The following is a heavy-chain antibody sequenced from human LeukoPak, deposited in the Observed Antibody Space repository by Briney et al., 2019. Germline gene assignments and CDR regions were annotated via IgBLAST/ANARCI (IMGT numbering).Heavy chain of an antibody. CDR3: ARERDNYFDY. J-gene: IGHJ4*02. CDR1: GFTFSSYS. Sequence: PGGSLRLSCAASGFTFSSYSMHWVRQAPGKGLEYVSGISSNGGITYSANSVKGRLTISRDNSKNTLDLQMGSLRAEDMAVYYCARERDNYFDYWGQGTLVTVSS. CDR2: ISSNGGIT. V-gene: IGHV3-64*01.